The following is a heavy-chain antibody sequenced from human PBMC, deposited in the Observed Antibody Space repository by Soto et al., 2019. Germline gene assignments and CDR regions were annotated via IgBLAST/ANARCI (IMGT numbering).Heavy chain of an antibody. CDR1: GYKFTTNF. Sequence: ASVKASSKASGYKFTTNFIHWVRQAPGQGLEWMGMIHPSGDTGYAQKFRSRVTMTIDTSTTTAYMELRNLTSEDTAVYFSVRGYCTTSPCSGDFQFWGQGTLVTVSS. J-gene: IGHJ1*01. CDR3: VRGYCTTSPCSGDFQF. V-gene: IGHV1-46*01. CDR2: IHPSGDT. D-gene: IGHD2-15*01.